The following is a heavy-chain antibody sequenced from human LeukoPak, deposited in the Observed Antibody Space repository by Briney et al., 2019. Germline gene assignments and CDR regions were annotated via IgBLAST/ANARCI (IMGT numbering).Heavy chain of an antibody. Sequence: PGGSLRLSCAASGFTFSSYAMHWVRQAPGKGLEWVAVISYDGSNKYYADSVKGRFTISRDNSKNKLYLQMNSLSAEDTAVYYCARDAYTYYYGSGSHFDYWGQGTLVTVSS. CDR1: GFTFSSYA. CDR2: ISYDGSNK. CDR3: ARDAYTYYYGSGSHFDY. D-gene: IGHD3-10*01. V-gene: IGHV3-30*04. J-gene: IGHJ4*02.